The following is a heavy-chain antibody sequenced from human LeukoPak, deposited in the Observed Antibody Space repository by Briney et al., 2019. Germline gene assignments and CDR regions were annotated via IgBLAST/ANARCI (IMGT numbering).Heavy chain of an antibody. CDR2: IKTDGTYT. Sequence: GGSLRLSCAASGFTFSRYWMHWVRQAPGGGLVWVSRIKTDGTYTSNADSVKGRFTISRDNAKSTLYLQMNSLRVEDTAVYYCVADLGEYADFWGQGTLVTVSS. J-gene: IGHJ4*02. D-gene: IGHD4-17*01. CDR3: VADLGEYADF. V-gene: IGHV3-74*01. CDR1: GFTFSRYW.